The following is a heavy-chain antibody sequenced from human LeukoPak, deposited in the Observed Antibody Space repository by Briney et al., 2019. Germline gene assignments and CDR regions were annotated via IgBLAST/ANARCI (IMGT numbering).Heavy chain of an antibody. V-gene: IGHV3-74*01. J-gene: IGHJ4*02. CDR3: AKLSSVSDSQDY. CDR1: GFTFSSYW. D-gene: IGHD3-22*01. CDR2: IKSDGSST. Sequence: GGSLRLSCAASGFTFSSYWMHWVRQVPGKGLVWVSRIKSDGSSTYYADSVKGRFTISRDNAKNTLYLQMNSLRVEDTAVYYCAKLSSVSDSQDYWGQGTLVTVSS.